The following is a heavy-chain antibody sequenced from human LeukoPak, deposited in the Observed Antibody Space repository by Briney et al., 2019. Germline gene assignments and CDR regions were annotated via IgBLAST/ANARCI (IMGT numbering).Heavy chain of an antibody. J-gene: IGHJ4*02. D-gene: IGHD6-19*01. CDR1: GYTFTNYG. CDR3: ARGGSGWYCDS. CDR2: ISAYNGNT. Sequence: GASVEVSCKASGYTFTNYGTSWVRQAPGQGLEWMGWISAYNGNTNYAQKLQGRVTMTTDTSTSTAYMELRSLRSDDTALYYCARGGSGWYCDSWGQGTLVTVSS. V-gene: IGHV1-18*01.